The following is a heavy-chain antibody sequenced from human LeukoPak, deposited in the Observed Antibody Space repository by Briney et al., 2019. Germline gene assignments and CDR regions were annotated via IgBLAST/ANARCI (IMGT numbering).Heavy chain of an antibody. CDR2: ISGSGDST. J-gene: IGHJ4*02. CDR1: GFAFRSYG. CDR3: AKNRGVLRNFDCYDY. Sequence: GGSLRLSCGVSGFAFRSYGMSWVRQAPGKGLEWVSAISGSGDSTYYADSVKGRFTISRDNSKNTLYLQVNSLRAEDTAVYYCAKNRGVLRNFDCYDYWGQGTLVTVSS. D-gene: IGHD3-9*01. V-gene: IGHV3-23*01.